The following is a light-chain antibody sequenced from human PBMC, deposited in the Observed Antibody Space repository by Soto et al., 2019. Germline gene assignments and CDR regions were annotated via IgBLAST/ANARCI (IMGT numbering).Light chain of an antibody. J-gene: IGKJ2*01. V-gene: IGKV3-20*01. CDR1: QSVSSSY. CDR3: QQNGSSPPYT. CDR2: GAS. Sequence: EIVLTQSPGTLSLSPGERATLSCRASQSVSSSYLAWYQQKPGQAPRLLIYGASSRATGIPDRFSGSGSGTYFTLTISRLEPADFAVYYCQQNGSSPPYTFGQGTKLEIK.